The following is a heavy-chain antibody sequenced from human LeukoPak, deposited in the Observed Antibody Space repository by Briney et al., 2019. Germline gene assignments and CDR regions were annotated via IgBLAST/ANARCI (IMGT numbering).Heavy chain of an antibody. Sequence: SETLSLTCTVSGGSISSYYWSWIRQPPGKGLEWIGYIYYSGSTNYNPSLKSRVTISVDTSKNQFSLKLSSVTAADTAVYYCARSRIAARLPFDYWGQGTLVTVSS. D-gene: IGHD6-6*01. V-gene: IGHV4-59*01. J-gene: IGHJ4*02. CDR1: GGSISSYY. CDR3: ARSRIAARLPFDY. CDR2: IYYSGST.